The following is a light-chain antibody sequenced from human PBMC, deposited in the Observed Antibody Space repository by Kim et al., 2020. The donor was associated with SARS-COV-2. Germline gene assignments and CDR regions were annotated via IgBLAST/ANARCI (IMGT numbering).Light chain of an antibody. CDR2: DAS. J-gene: IGKJ2*01. V-gene: IGKV3-11*01. CDR1: QGVSGY. Sequence: LAPGERATRSCRAGQGVSGYLAWYQQKPGQAPRVLIYDASNRATGIPARFSGSGSGTDFTLAISSLEPEDFAVYYCQQRSNWPPYTFGQGTKLEV. CDR3: QQRSNWPPYT.